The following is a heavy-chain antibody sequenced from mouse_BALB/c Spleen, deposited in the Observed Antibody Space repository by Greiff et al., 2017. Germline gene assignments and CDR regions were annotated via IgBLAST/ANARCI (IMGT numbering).Heavy chain of an antibody. Sequence: VQLKQSGPELVKPGASVKVSCKASGYAFTSYNMYWVKQSHGKSLEWIGYIDPYNGGTSYNQKFKGKATLTVDKSSSTAYMHLNSLTSEDSAVYYCARGGDYYGSSFAYWGQGTLVTVSA. CDR2: IDPYNGGT. V-gene: IGHV1S135*01. J-gene: IGHJ3*01. CDR3: ARGGDYYGSSFAY. D-gene: IGHD1-1*01. CDR1: GYAFTSYN.